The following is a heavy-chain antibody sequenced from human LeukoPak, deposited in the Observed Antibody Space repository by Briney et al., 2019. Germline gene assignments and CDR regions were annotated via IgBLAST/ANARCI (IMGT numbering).Heavy chain of an antibody. D-gene: IGHD3-22*01. J-gene: IGHJ3*02. CDR2: INSDGSWT. V-gene: IGHV3-74*01. CDR1: GNYW. CDR3: QIWVGGYDQDAFDI. Sequence: GGSLRLSCAASGNYWMHWVRQAPGKGLVWVSHINSDGSWTSYADSVKGRFTISKDNAKNTVYLQMNSLRAEDTAVYYCQIWVGGYDQDAFDIWGQGTMVTVSS.